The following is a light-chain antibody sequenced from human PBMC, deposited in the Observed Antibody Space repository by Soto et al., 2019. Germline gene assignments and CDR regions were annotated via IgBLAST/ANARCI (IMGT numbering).Light chain of an antibody. V-gene: IGKV1-39*01. Sequence: IQMTQSPSSLSASVGDRVTITCRASQTISTYLHWYQQKAGEAPKLLIYAASNLQGGVPSRFSGSGSGADFTLTINSLQPEDFATYYCQQSYSTPWTFGQGTKVEIK. CDR2: AAS. J-gene: IGKJ1*01. CDR1: QTISTY. CDR3: QQSYSTPWT.